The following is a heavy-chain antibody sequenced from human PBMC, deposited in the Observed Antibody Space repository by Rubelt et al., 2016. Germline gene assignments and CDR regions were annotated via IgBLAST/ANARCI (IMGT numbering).Heavy chain of an antibody. V-gene: IGHV3-74*01. D-gene: IGHD6-13*01. CDR1: GFTFSSYW. J-gene: IGHJ5*02. CDR2: INSDGSST. CDR3: ARGCSSLNVFEP. Sequence: EVQLVESGGGLVQPGGSLRLSCAASGFTFSSYWMHWVRQAPGKGLVWVSRINSDGSSTSYADSVKGRLAISRDNSKNTLYLQMNSLRAEDTAVYYCARGCSSLNVFEPGGQGTLVTVSS.